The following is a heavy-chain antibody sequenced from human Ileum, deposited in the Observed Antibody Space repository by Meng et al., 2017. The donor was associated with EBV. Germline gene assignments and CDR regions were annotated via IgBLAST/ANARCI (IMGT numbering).Heavy chain of an antibody. J-gene: IGHJ4*02. Sequence: VPPAGAGPGRVKPSGNLSLPCAVSGGSISSSNWWSWVRQPPGKGLEWIGEIYHSGSTNYNPFLKSRVTISVDKSKNQFSLNLSSVTAADTAVYYCARVGQWLPIDYWGQGTLVTVSS. CDR2: IYHSGST. CDR1: GGSISSSNW. CDR3: ARVGQWLPIDY. D-gene: IGHD6-19*01. V-gene: IGHV4-4*02.